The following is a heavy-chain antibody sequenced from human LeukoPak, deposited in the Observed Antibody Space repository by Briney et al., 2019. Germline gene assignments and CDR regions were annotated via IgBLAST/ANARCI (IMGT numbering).Heavy chain of an antibody. V-gene: IGHV3-23*01. J-gene: IGHJ4*02. Sequence: GGSLRLSCAASGFTFSSYAMGWVHQGSGKGLEWVSGISGSGDTTYLADSVRGRFSISRDNSKSTLYLQMNSLRAEDTAVYYCAKLSRIAVAGTFDNWGQGTLVTVSS. CDR2: ISGSGDTT. D-gene: IGHD6-13*01. CDR1: GFTFSSYA. CDR3: AKLSRIAVAGTFDN.